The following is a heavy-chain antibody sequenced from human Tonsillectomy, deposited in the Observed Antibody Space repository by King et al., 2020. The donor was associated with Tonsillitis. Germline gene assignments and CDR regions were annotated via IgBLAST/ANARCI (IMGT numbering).Heavy chain of an antibody. D-gene: IGHD1-26*01. CDR3: ARDRGLSVYYYYGMDV. CDR1: GFTFSSYW. Sequence: VQLVESGGGLVQPGGSLRLSCVASGFTFSSYWMNWVRQAPGKGLEWVANIKQDGSEKYSVDSVKGRFTISRDNAKNSLYLQMNSLRAEDTAVYYCARDRGLSVYYYYGMDVWGQGTTVTVS. V-gene: IGHV3-7*01. CDR2: IKQDGSEK. J-gene: IGHJ6*02.